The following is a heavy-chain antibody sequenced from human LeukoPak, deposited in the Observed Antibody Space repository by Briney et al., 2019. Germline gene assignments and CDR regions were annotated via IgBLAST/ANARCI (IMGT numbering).Heavy chain of an antibody. Sequence: SETLSLTCSVSGGPINFYWSWIRQSPGKSLERIGCIYPNGSTSYNSSLKSRVTISLDTSKKQVSLMLNSVTAADTAVYYCARDVRRALRFNNFYPYFGMDVWGKGTTVIVST. J-gene: IGHJ6*04. D-gene: IGHD3-3*01. CDR3: ARDVRRALRFNNFYPYFGMDV. V-gene: IGHV4-59*01. CDR1: GGPINFY. CDR2: IYPNGST.